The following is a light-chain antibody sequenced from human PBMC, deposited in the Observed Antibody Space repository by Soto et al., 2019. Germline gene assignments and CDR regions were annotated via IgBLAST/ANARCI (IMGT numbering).Light chain of an antibody. Sequence: QSVLTQPASVSGTPGQSIPITCTGPSSDIYAYNYVSWYQQHPGKAPKVVISGVNIRPSGVSSRFSGSKSGNSASLTISGLQAEDEAEYFCGSYAGSDTFVFGTGTKVTVL. CDR3: GSYAGSDTFV. CDR2: GVN. J-gene: IGLJ1*01. V-gene: IGLV2-14*01. CDR1: SSDIYAYNY.